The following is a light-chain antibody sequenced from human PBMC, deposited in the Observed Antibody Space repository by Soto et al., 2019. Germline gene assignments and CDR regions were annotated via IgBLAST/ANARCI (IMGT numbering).Light chain of an antibody. Sequence: DIQMTQYPSSLSASVGDRVTITCRASESIARHLNWYQQKPGKAPKLLIYAASSLQNGVPSRFRAGGSGTDFTLTISNRQPEDFATYYCQQTYSTLSITFGQGTRLEMK. CDR1: ESIARH. CDR3: QQTYSTLSIT. V-gene: IGKV1-39*01. CDR2: AAS. J-gene: IGKJ5*01.